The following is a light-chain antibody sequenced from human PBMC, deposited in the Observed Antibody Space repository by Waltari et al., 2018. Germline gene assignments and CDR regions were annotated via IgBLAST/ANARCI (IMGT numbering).Light chain of an antibody. CDR3: CSYAGSSTHVL. V-gene: IGLV2-23*02. CDR1: SSDVGGSNY. J-gene: IGLJ2*01. CDR2: DVS. Sequence: QSALTQPASVSGSPGQSITISCTGTSSDVGGSNYVFWYQQYPDKAPKLMIYDVSKRPSGVSNRFSGSKSGNTASLTISGLQAEDEADYYCCSYAGSSTHVLFGGGTKLTVL.